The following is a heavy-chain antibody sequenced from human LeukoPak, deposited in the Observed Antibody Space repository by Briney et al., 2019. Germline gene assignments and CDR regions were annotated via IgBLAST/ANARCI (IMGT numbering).Heavy chain of an antibody. Sequence: GGSLRLSCAASGLTFSSYNMNWVRQAPGQGLEWVSFISSSSNYIYYTDSVKGRFTISRDNAKNSLYLQMNSLRAEDTALYYCARPIYGSGSYYNGYYFDYWGQGTLVTVSS. J-gene: IGHJ4*02. CDR2: ISSSSNYI. D-gene: IGHD3-10*01. CDR1: GLTFSSYN. V-gene: IGHV3-21*04. CDR3: ARPIYGSGSYYNGYYFDY.